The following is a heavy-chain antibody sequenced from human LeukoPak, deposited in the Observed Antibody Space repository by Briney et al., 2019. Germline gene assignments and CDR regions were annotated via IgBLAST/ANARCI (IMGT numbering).Heavy chain of an antibody. D-gene: IGHD3-10*01. CDR3: ARDRLLWFGELFP. CDR1: GYTFTSYY. J-gene: IGHJ5*02. Sequence: GASVKVSCKASGYTFTSYYMHWVRQAPGQGLEWMGIINPSGGSTSYAQKFQGRVTMTRDMSTSTVYMELSSLRSDDTAVYYCARDRLLWFGELFPWGQGTLVTVSS. V-gene: IGHV1-46*01. CDR2: INPSGGST.